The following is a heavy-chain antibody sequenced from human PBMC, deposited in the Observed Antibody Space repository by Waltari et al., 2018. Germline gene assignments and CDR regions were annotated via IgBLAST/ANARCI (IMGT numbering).Heavy chain of an antibody. J-gene: IGHJ3*02. CDR2: IYYSGTT. CDR1: GGSINSRSYY. CDR3: ARRPTSEAFDI. Sequence: QLQLQESGTGLVKPSETLSLTCTVSGGSINSRSYYWGWIRQPPGKGLEWIGSIYYSGTTYYNPSLKSRVTISIDTSKNQVSLNLNSVTAADTAVYYCARRPTSEAFDIWGQGTMVTVSS. V-gene: IGHV4-39*07.